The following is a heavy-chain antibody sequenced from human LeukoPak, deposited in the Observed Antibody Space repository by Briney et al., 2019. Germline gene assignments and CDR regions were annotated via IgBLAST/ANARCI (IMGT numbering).Heavy chain of an antibody. Sequence: EGSLRLSCAASGFTFSSYWMSWVRQAPGKGLEWVASIKQDGTEKHYVDSVKGRFTISKDNAKNSLYLQMNSLRAEDTAVYYCAREDHSNYEYWGQGTLVTVSS. CDR2: IKQDGTEK. V-gene: IGHV3-7*03. D-gene: IGHD4-11*01. J-gene: IGHJ4*02. CDR3: AREDHSNYEY. CDR1: GFTFSSYW.